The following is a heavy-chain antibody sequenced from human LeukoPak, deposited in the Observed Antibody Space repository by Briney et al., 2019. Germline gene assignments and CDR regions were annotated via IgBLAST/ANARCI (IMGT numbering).Heavy chain of an antibody. CDR1: GGSISSGDYY. J-gene: IGHJ5*02. CDR2: IYYSGST. D-gene: IGHD1-14*01. V-gene: IGHV4-30-4*01. CDR3: ARINHNWFDP. Sequence: SETLSLTCTVSGGSISSGDYYWSWLRQPPGKGLEWIGYIYYSGSTYYNPSLKSRVTISVDTSKNQFSLKLSSVTAADTAVYYCARINHNWFDPWGQGTLVTVSS.